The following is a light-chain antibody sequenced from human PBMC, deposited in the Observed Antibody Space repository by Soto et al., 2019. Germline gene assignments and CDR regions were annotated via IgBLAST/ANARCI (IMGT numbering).Light chain of an antibody. J-gene: IGKJ1*01. CDR3: QQYNSYSWT. V-gene: IGKV1-5*03. CDR1: QTISSW. CDR2: KAS. Sequence: DIQMTQSPSTLSGSVGDRVTITCRASQTISSWLAWYQQKPGKAPKLLINKASSLESGVPSRFSGSGSGTEFTLTISSLQPDDFATYYCQQYNSYSWTFGQGTKVDIK.